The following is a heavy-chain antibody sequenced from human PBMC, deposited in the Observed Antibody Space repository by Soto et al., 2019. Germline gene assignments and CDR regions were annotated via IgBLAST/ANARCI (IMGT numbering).Heavy chain of an antibody. V-gene: IGHV3-30-3*01. Sequence: GGSLRLSCAASGFTFSSYAMHWVRQAPGKGLEWVAAISYDGSNKYYADSVKGRFTISRDNSKNTLYLQMNSLRAEDTAVYYCARVMLGYCSGGSCIYYYYGMDVWGQGTTVTVSS. CDR3: ARVMLGYCSGGSCIYYYYGMDV. D-gene: IGHD2-15*01. J-gene: IGHJ6*02. CDR1: GFTFSSYA. CDR2: ISYDGSNK.